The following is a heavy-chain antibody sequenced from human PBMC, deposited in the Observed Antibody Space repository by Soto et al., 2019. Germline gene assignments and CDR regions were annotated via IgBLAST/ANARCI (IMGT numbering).Heavy chain of an antibody. Sequence: QVHLVQSGAEVKKPGASVKVSCKASGYTFTSYGITWVRQAPGQGLEWMGWISAHNGNTDYAQKLQGRVIVTRDTSTSTAYMGLTSLISEDTAVYYCARGRYGDYWGQGALVTVSS. CDR2: ISAHNGNT. V-gene: IGHV1-18*01. CDR3: ARGRYGDY. CDR1: GYTFTSYG. D-gene: IGHD1-1*01. J-gene: IGHJ4*02.